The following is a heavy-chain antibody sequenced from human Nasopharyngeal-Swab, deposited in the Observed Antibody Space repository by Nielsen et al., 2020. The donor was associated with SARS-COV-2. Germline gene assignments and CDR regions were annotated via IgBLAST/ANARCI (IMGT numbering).Heavy chain of an antibody. CDR2: IYYSGST. V-gene: IGHV4-59*13. J-gene: IGHJ3*02. Sequence: PGKGLEWIGYIYYSGSTNYNPSLRSRVTISVDTSKNQFSLKLSSVTAADTAVYYCARDSGTSPWGPDAFDIWGQGTMVTVSS. D-gene: IGHD7-27*01. CDR3: ARDSGTSPWGPDAFDI.